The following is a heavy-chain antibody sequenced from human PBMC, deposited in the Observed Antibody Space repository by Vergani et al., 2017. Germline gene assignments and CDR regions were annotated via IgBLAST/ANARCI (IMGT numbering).Heavy chain of an antibody. V-gene: IGHV4-30-4*08. CDR3: ARGERTGSYYYFDY. Sequence: QLQLQESGPGLVKPSETLSLTCTVSGGSISSSSYYWGWIRQPPGKGLEWIGYIYYSGSTYYNPSLKSRVTISVDTSKNQFSLKLSSVTAADTAVYYCARGERTGSYYYFDYWGQGTLVTVSS. J-gene: IGHJ4*02. CDR2: IYYSGST. CDR1: GGSISSSSYY. D-gene: IGHD3-10*01.